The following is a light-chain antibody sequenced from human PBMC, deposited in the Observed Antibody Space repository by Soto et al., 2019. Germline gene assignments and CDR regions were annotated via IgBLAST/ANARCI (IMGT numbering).Light chain of an antibody. CDR2: EVS. J-gene: IGLJ1*01. V-gene: IGLV2-23*02. CDR3: CAYAGPSTFV. CDR1: SSDVRSYNL. Sequence: QSALTAPASAAGSPPQPISISCTGTSSDVRSYNLVSWYQQCLGKAPKLMIYEVSKRPSGVSNRLCGSKSGNTASLTISGLQAEDEGDYFSCAYAGPSTFVFGTVTKVT.